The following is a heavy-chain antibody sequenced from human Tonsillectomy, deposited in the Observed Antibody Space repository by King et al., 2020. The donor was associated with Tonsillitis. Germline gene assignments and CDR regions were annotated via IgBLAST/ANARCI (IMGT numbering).Heavy chain of an antibody. CDR2: IKHSGST. CDR3: ARVPYSSSWYADY. J-gene: IGHJ4*02. Sequence: VQLQQWGAGLLKPSETLSLTCAVYGGSFSGYYWSWIRQPPGKGLEWIGEIKHSGSTNYNPSLKSRVTISVDTSKNQFSLKLSSVTAADTAVYYCARVPYSSSWYADYWGQGTLVTVSS. CDR1: GGSFSGYY. D-gene: IGHD6-13*01. V-gene: IGHV4-34*01.